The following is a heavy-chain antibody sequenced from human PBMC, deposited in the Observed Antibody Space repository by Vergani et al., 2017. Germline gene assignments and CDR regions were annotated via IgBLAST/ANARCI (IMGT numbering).Heavy chain of an antibody. Sequence: QVQLVQSGAEVKKPGSSVKVSCKASGGTFSSYAISWVRQAPGQGLEWMGRIIPILGIANYAQKFQGRVTITADKSTSTAYMELCSLRSEDTAVYYCARDKVDCSSTSCYYYYGMDVWGQGTTVTVSS. CDR3: ARDKVDCSSTSCYYYYGMDV. J-gene: IGHJ6*02. CDR2: IIPILGIA. D-gene: IGHD2-2*01. V-gene: IGHV1-69*04. CDR1: GGTFSSYA.